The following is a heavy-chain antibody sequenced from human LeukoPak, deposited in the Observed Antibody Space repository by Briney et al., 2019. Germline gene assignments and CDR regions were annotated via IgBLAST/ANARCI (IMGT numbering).Heavy chain of an antibody. J-gene: IGHJ3*02. D-gene: IGHD2-15*01. CDR2: IYYSGSS. Sequence: SETLSLTCTVSGGSINNGGYYWSWIRQHPGKGLEWIGYIYYSGSSYYNPSLRSRVTISVDTSKNHFSLKLSSVTAADTAVYYCARDCSGGSCYSGAFDIWGQGTMVTVSS. CDR1: GGSINNGGYY. CDR3: ARDCSGGSCYSGAFDI. V-gene: IGHV4-31*03.